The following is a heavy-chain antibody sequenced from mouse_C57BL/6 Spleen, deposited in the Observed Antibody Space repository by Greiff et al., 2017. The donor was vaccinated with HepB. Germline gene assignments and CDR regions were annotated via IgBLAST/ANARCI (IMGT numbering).Heavy chain of an antibody. J-gene: IGHJ3*01. D-gene: IGHD2-3*01. V-gene: IGHV1-82*01. Sequence: VQVVESGPELVKPGASVKISCKASGYAFSSSWMNWVKQRPGKGLEWIGRIYPGDGDTNYNGKFKGKATLTADKSSSTAYMQLSSLTSEDSAVYFCARDFDGRAWFAYWGQGTLVTVSA. CDR2: IYPGDGDT. CDR3: ARDFDGRAWFAY. CDR1: GYAFSSSW.